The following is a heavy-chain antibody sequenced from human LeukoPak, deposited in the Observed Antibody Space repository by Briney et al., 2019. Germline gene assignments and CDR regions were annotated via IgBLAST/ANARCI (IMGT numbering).Heavy chain of an antibody. CDR1: GYTFTSYY. CDR2: INPSGGST. Sequence: ASVKVSCKASGYTFTSYYMHWVRQAPGQGLEWMGIINPSGGSTSYAQKFQGRVTMTRDTSISTAYMELSRLRSDDTAVYYCARDRAIIVGATPGIGYWGQGTLVTVSS. J-gene: IGHJ4*02. CDR3: ARDRAIIVGATPGIGY. D-gene: IGHD1-26*01. V-gene: IGHV1-46*01.